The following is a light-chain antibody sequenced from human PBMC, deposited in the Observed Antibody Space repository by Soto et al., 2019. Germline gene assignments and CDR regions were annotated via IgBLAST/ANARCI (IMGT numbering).Light chain of an antibody. CDR2: DDS. CDR1: NIGSKS. V-gene: IGLV3-21*02. CDR3: QVWDSSSDQDVV. Sequence: SYELTQPPSVSVAPGQTARITRGGNNIGSKSVHWYQQKPGQAPVLVVYDDSDRPSGIPERFSGSNSGNTVTLTISRVEAGDEADYYCQVWDSSSDQDVVFGGGTKVTVL. J-gene: IGLJ2*01.